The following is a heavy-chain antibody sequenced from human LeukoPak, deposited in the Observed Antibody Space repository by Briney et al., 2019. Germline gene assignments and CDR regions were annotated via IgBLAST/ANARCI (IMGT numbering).Heavy chain of an antibody. CDR1: GGSISSSSYY. V-gene: IGHV4-39*07. Sequence: PSETLSLTCTVSGGSISSSSYYWGWIRQPPGKGLEWIGSIYYSGSTYYNPSLESRVTISVDTSKNQFSLKLSSVTAADTAVYYCARTGREMTRWGQGTLVTVSS. CDR3: ARTGREMTR. J-gene: IGHJ4*02. CDR2: IYYSGST. D-gene: IGHD5-24*01.